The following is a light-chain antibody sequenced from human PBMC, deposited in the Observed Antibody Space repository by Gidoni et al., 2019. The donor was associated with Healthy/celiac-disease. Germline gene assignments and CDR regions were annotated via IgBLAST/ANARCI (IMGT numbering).Light chain of an antibody. CDR1: QDISNY. V-gene: IGKV1-33*01. CDR3: QQYDNLPPIFT. CDR2: DAS. J-gene: IGKJ3*01. Sequence: DIQMTQSPSSLSASVGDRVTITCQASQDISNYLNWYQQKPGKAPKLLIYDASNLETGVPSRFSGSGSGTDFTFTISSLQPEDIETYYCQQYDNLPPIFTFGHXTKVDIK.